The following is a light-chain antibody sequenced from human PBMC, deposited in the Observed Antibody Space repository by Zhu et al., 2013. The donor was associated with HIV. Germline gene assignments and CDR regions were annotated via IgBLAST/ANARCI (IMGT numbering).Light chain of an antibody. V-gene: IGKV3-20*01. CDR1: QTVSYRH. CDR2: SSS. Sequence: EIVLTQSPGTLSLSPGERATLSCRASQTVSYRHITWYHQKPGQAPRLLIHSSSDRATGIPDRFSGSGSGRDFTLTISRLEPEDSGLYYCQQYGSTFTWTFGQGTKVEIK. J-gene: IGKJ1*01. CDR3: QQYGSTFTWT.